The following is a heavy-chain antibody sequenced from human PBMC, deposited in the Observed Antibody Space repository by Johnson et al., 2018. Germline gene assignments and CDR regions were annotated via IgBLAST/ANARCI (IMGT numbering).Heavy chain of an antibody. V-gene: IGHV1-46*01. CDR3: AKDRSVRYSSRWSDAFDI. Sequence: QVQLVESGAEVKKPGASVKVSCKASGYTFTNYYLHWVRQAPGQGLEWMGIINPSGGSTSYALKFQGRVTMTSDTSTSTVYMELSSLRAEDTAVYYCAKDRSVRYSSRWSDAFDIWGPGTMVTVSS. D-gene: IGHD6-13*01. J-gene: IGHJ3*02. CDR2: INPSGGST. CDR1: GYTFTNYY.